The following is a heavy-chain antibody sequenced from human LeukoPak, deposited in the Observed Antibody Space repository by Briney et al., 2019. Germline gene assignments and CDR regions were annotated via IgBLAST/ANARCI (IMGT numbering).Heavy chain of an antibody. Sequence: EASVKVSCKASGGTFSSYAISWVRQAPGQGLEWMGGIIPIFGTANYAQKFQGRVTITVDESASTAYMELSSLRSEDTAVYYCARVPSYYDSSGIDYWGQGTLVTVSS. J-gene: IGHJ4*02. D-gene: IGHD3-22*01. V-gene: IGHV1-69*13. CDR1: GGTFSSYA. CDR3: ARVPSYYDSSGIDY. CDR2: IIPIFGTA.